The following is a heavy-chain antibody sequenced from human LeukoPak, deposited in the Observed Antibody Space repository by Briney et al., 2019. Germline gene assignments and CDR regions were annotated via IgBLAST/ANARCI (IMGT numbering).Heavy chain of an antibody. CDR2: IYYSGST. CDR3: ARGLTYYFDSSGYYVTDAFDI. D-gene: IGHD3-22*01. CDR1: GGSISSYY. V-gene: IGHV4-59*01. Sequence: PSETLSLTCTVSGGSISSYYWSWIRQPPGKGLEWIGYIYYSGSTNYNPSLKSRVTISVDTSKNQFSLELTSVTAADTAVYYCARGLTYYFDSSGYYVTDAFDIWGQGTMVTVSS. J-gene: IGHJ3*02.